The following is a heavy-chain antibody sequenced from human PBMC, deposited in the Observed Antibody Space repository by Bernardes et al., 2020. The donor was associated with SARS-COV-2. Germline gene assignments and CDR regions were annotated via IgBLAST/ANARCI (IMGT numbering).Heavy chain of an antibody. Sequence: GGSLRLSCAASGFSFSSYAVAWVRQAPGKGLEWVSTIRGSGDSTYYADSVKGRFTISRDNSKNTLWLQMTSLRAEDTAVYYCAKCTVSFYYDSTGFSVMDVWGQGTPVTVSS. V-gene: IGHV3-23*01. D-gene: IGHD3-22*01. CDR1: GFSFSSYA. CDR3: AKCTVSFYYDSTGFSVMDV. J-gene: IGHJ6*02. CDR2: IRGSGDST.